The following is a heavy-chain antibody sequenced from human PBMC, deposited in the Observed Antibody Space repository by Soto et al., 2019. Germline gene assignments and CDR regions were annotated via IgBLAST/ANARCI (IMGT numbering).Heavy chain of an antibody. V-gene: IGHV4-39*01. CDR2: IDYSGSS. D-gene: IGHD3-3*01. J-gene: IGHJ4*02. CDR3: ARGRSIFGVVIRSYYFDY. CDR1: GGSITSSSYY. Sequence: SETLSLTCTVSGGSITSSSYYWGWIRQHPGEGLEWVGGIDYSGSSYYNPSLKSRFTMSVDTSKNQFSLKLSSVTAADTAVYYCARGRSIFGVVIRSYYFDYWGQGTLVTVSS.